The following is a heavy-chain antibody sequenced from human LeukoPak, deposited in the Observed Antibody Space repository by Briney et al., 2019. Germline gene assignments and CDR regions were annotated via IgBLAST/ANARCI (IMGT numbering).Heavy chain of an antibody. J-gene: IGHJ4*02. V-gene: IGHV3-30*04. Sequence: GGSLRLSCAASGFTFSSYAMSWVRQAPGKGLEWVAVISYDGSNKYYADSVKGRFTISRDNSKNTLYLQMNSLRAEDTAVYYCARTPGYSSGWYALDYWGQGTLVTVSS. CDR2: ISYDGSNK. CDR3: ARTPGYSSGWYALDY. D-gene: IGHD6-19*01. CDR1: GFTFSSYA.